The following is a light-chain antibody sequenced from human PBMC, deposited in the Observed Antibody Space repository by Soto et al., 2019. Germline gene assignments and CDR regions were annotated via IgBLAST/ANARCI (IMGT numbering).Light chain of an antibody. J-gene: IGLJ2*01. V-gene: IGLV2-14*01. Sequence: QSALTQPASVSGSPGQSIIISCTGTSSDVGGHNYASWYQQHPGKAPRLMIYDVSDRPSGVSNRFSGSKSGNTASLTISGLQAEDEADYYCSSYTSSRTVVFGGGTKLTVL. CDR2: DVS. CDR1: SSDVGGHNY. CDR3: SSYTSSRTVV.